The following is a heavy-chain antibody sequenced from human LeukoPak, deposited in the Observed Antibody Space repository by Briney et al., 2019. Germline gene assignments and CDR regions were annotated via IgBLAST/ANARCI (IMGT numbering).Heavy chain of an antibody. V-gene: IGHV3-11*06. CDR2: ISSSSSYT. CDR1: GFTFSDYY. D-gene: IGHD2-2*03. Sequence: PGGSLRLSCAASGFTFSDYYMSWIRQAPGKGLEWVSYISSSSSYTNYADSVKGRFTISRDNAKNSLYLQMNSLRAEDTAVYYCARDGYCSSTSCYFYGMDVWGQGTTVTVSS. CDR3: ARDGYCSSTSCYFYGMDV. J-gene: IGHJ6*02.